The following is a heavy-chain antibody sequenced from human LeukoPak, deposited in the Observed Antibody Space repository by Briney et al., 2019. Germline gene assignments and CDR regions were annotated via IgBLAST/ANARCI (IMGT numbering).Heavy chain of an antibody. CDR2: IYYSGTT. Sequence: PSETLSLTCAVSGYYIRSGYLWGWIRQPPRKGLEWLGSIYYSGTTYYNPSLKSRVTLSVDTSKNHFSLKLSSVTAADTAVYYCASANFSPFCDFWSGYNGFSKWFDPWGQGTLVTVSS. D-gene: IGHD3-3*01. V-gene: IGHV4-38-2*01. CDR3: ASANFSPFCDFWSGYNGFSKWFDP. CDR1: GYYIRSGYL. J-gene: IGHJ5*02.